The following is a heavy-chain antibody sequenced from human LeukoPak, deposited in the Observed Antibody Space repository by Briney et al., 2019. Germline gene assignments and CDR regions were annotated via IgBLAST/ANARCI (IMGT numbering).Heavy chain of an antibody. CDR2: FDPEDGET. D-gene: IGHD1-26*01. CDR1: GYTLTELS. CDR3: ATAVLVGATAGSDY. Sequence: GASVKVSCKVSGYTLTELSMHWVRQAPGKGLEWMGGFDPEDGETIYAQKFQGRVTMTEDTSTDTAYMELSSLRSEDTAVYYCATAVLVGATAGSDYWGQGTLVTVSS. V-gene: IGHV1-24*01. J-gene: IGHJ4*02.